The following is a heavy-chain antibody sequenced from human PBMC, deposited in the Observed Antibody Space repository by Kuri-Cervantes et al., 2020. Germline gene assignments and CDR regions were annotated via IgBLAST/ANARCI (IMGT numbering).Heavy chain of an antibody. V-gene: IGHV3-23*01. CDR2: ISGSGGST. CDR1: GFTFSSYA. J-gene: IGHJ4*02. CDR3: AKDYDYGDSFDY. D-gene: IGHD4-17*01. Sequence: GESLKTSWAASGFTFSSYAMRWVRQAPGKGLEWVSAISGSGGSTYYADPVKGRFTISRDNSKNTLYLQMNSLRAEDTAVYYCAKDYDYGDSFDYWGQGTLVTVSS.